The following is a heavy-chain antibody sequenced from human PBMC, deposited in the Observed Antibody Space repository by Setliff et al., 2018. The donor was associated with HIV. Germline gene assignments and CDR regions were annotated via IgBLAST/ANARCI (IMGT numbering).Heavy chain of an antibody. J-gene: IGHJ3*02. CDR2: IDHSGST. Sequence: PSETLSLTCAVYGGSFSGYYWSWIRQAPGKGLEWIGEIDHSGSTYYNPSLKSRVTISVDTSKNQFSLKLSSVTAADTAVYYCARHSSAAANDAFDIWGQGTKVTVSS. V-gene: IGHV4-34*01. D-gene: IGHD6-13*01. CDR1: GGSFSGYY. CDR3: ARHSSAAANDAFDI.